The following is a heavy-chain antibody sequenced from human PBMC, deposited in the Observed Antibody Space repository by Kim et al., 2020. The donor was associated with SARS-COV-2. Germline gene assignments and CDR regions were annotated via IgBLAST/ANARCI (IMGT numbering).Heavy chain of an antibody. V-gene: IGHV3-15*01. CDR2: IKSKTHGGTT. J-gene: IGHJ6*02. CDR1: RFTFSKAW. CDR3: TTGPLACSGGSCYSLNGMDV. D-gene: IGHD2-15*01. Sequence: GGSLRLSCAASRFTFSKAWMSWVRQAPGKGLEWVGRIKSKTHGGTTDYAAPVKGRFTISRDDSENRLYLQMNSLKTEDTAVYYCTTGPLACSGGSCYSLNGMDVWGQGTTVTVSS.